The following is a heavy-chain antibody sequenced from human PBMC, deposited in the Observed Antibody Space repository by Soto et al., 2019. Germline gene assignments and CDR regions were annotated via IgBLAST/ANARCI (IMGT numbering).Heavy chain of an antibody. CDR2: GGSGGSR. J-gene: IGHJ6*03. CDR3: VKFRGRAYPYYYMDV. D-gene: IGHD3-10*01. Sequence: DVQLLESGGGLVQWGGSLRLSCVTSGFTFSTYGMTWVRQAPGKGLEWVSYGGSGGSRYYAESVKGRFTISRDNSKNTLSLEVNRLRAEDTATYYCVKFRGRAYPYYYMDVWVKGTTVTVSS. CDR1: GFTFSTYG. V-gene: IGHV3-23*01.